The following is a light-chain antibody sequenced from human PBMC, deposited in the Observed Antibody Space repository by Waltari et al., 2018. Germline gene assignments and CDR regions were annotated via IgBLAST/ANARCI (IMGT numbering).Light chain of an antibody. V-gene: IGKV1D-16*01. CDR2: KAS. Sequence: DIQMTQSPSSLSASVEDRATITCRASQDISSWLAWYQQKPGKAPKLLIYKASSLQGGVPSRFSGSGSGTDFTLTISSLQPEDFTTYYCQQYNSAPPTFGQGTKVEIK. CDR1: QDISSW. J-gene: IGKJ1*01. CDR3: QQYNSAPPT.